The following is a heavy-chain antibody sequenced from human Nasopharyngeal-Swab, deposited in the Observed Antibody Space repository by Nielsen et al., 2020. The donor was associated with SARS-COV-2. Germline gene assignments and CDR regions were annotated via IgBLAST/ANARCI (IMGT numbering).Heavy chain of an antibody. CDR2: IIGSGGRT. CDR1: RFNYA. V-gene: IGHV3-23*01. J-gene: IGHJ4*02. CDR3: AKAFRSSDWLRAATDY. Sequence: GESLKISCAASRFNYAMSWVRQAPGRGLEWVSGIIGSGGRTHYADSVEGRFTISRDNSKSTLYLQMNSLRAEDTAVYYCAKAFRSSDWLRAATDYWGQGTLVTVSS. D-gene: IGHD3-9*01.